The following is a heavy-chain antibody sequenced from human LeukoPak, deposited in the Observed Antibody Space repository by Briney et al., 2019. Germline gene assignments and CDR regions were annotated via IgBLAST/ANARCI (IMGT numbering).Heavy chain of an antibody. D-gene: IGHD2-15*01. Sequence: GGSLRLSCAASGFTLYNYWMHWGRQAPGKGLEWISRINSPGSSATYADALKGRFTMSRDNGKNTVHLQMDGLRADDTAIYYCARTYSSPASCLSISFALWGQGTMVTVSS. V-gene: IGHV3-74*03. J-gene: IGHJ3*01. CDR1: GFTLYNYW. CDR3: ARTYSSPASCLSISFAL. CDR2: INSPGSSA.